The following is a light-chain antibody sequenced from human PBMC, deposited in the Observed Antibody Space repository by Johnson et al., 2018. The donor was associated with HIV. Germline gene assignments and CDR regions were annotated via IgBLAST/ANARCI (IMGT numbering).Light chain of an antibody. V-gene: IGLV1-51*02. J-gene: IGLJ1*01. CDR3: ETWGTGFSAGGV. CDR1: SSNIGNNY. Sequence: QSVLTQPPSVSAAPGQNVTISCSGNSSNIGNNYVSWYQQLPGTAPKLLIYENNKRPSGIPDRFSGSKSGRSVTLGITGLQTGVEADDNCETWGTGFSAGGVFGTGTKVTFL. CDR2: ENN.